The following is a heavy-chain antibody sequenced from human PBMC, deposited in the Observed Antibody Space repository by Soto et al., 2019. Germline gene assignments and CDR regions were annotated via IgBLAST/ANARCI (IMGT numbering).Heavy chain of an antibody. CDR3: ARWELRDFDS. CDR1: GASVTSDSYY. CDR2: ISHTGSA. V-gene: IGHV4-31*03. Sequence: SETLSLTCSVSGASVTSDSYYWSWIRQHPGEGLEWIGYISHTGSAFYNPSLKSRVSISIDTSTDKFSLRLSSLTAADTAVYYCARWELRDFDSWGPGTLVTVSS. J-gene: IGHJ4*02. D-gene: IGHD1-7*01.